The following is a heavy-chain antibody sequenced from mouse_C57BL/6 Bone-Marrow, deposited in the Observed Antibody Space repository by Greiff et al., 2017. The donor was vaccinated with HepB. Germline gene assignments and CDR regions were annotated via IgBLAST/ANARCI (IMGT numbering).Heavy chain of an antibody. Sequence: QVQLKESGAELVRPGASVTLSCKASGYTFTDYEMHWVKQTPVHGLEWIGAIDPETGGTAYNQKFKGKAILTADKSSSTAYMELRSLTSEDSAVYYCTRSTMVTGWFAYWGQGTLVTVSA. CDR1: GYTFTDYE. J-gene: IGHJ3*01. V-gene: IGHV1-15*01. CDR3: TRSTMVTGWFAY. D-gene: IGHD2-2*01. CDR2: IDPETGGT.